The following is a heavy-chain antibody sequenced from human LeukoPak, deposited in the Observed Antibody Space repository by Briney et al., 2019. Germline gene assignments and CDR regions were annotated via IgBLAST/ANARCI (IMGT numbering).Heavy chain of an antibody. J-gene: IGHJ4*02. Sequence: GESLKISFKGSGYSFASYWIGWVRQMPGKGLEWMGIIYPGDSDTRYSPSFQGQVTISADKSISTAYLQWSSLKASDTAMYYCARHDILTGYHPDYWGQGTLVTVSS. D-gene: IGHD3-9*01. CDR3: ARHDILTGYHPDY. CDR2: IYPGDSDT. V-gene: IGHV5-51*01. CDR1: GYSFASYW.